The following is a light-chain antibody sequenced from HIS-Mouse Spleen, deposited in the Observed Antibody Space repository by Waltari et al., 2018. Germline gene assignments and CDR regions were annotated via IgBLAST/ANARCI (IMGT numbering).Light chain of an antibody. CDR1: QSISSY. Sequence: DIQMNQSQSSLSASVGERVTITCRASQSISSYLNRYQPKQGKDPKLMIYAASSLQSGVPSMFSCSGSGTDFTLTISSLQPEDFATYYCQQSYSTPMYTFGQGTKLEIK. J-gene: IGKJ2*01. CDR2: AAS. V-gene: IGKV1-39*01. CDR3: QQSYSTPMYT.